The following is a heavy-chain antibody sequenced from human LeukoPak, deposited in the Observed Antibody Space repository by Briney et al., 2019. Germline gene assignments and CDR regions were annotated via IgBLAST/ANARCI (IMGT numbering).Heavy chain of an antibody. CDR1: GGTFSSYA. CDR3: AREVEWELLSSWFDP. Sequence: SVKVSCKASGGTFSSYAISWVRQAPGQGLEWMGGIIPIFGTANYAQKFQGRVTITADESTSTAYMELSSLRSEDTAVYYRAREVEWELLSSWFDPWGQGTLVTVSS. V-gene: IGHV1-69*13. J-gene: IGHJ5*02. D-gene: IGHD1-26*01. CDR2: IIPIFGTA.